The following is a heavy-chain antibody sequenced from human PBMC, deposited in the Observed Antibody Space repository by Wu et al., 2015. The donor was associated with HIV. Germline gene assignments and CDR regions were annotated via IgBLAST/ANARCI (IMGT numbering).Heavy chain of an antibody. CDR1: GDGFTSYA. Sequence: QAQLVQFGADMKKPGSSVKVTCKASGDGFTSYAVSWVRQAPGQGLEWMGGINPLFGTTKHSQKFQDRPTFTTDESKTTAYMELSSLRSEDTAVYYCARMIKYYYDHERNYYYCGVDVWGQGTTVTVSS. D-gene: IGHD3-22*01. CDR2: INPLFGTT. J-gene: IGHJ6*02. CDR3: ARMIKYYYDHERNYYYCGVDV. V-gene: IGHV1-69*05.